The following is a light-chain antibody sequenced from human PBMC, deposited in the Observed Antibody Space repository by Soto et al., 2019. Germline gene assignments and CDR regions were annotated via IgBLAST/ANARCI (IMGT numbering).Light chain of an antibody. CDR3: HQYNTWPPHFS. CDR1: QSVSTK. Sequence: EIVMTQSPGILSLSPGETATLSCRASQSVSTKLAWYQQRPGQTPRLLLYNASTRATGVPARFSCGGSVTEFSLTISSLQSDDLAVYYCHQYNTWPPHFSFGPGTKVYVK. J-gene: IGKJ3*01. CDR2: NAS. V-gene: IGKV3-15*01.